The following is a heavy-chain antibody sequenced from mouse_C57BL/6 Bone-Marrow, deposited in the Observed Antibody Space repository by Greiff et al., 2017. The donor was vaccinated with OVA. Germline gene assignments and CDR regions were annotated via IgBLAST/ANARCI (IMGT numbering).Heavy chain of an antibody. CDR1: GFTFSDFY. Sequence: EVQRVESGGGLVQPGGSLKLSCAASGFTFSDFYMYWIHQTPEKRLEWVAYISNGGGSTYYPDTVKGRFTISRDNAKNTLYLQMSRLKSEDTAMYYCARLDAMDYWGQGTSVTVSS. V-gene: IGHV5-12*01. J-gene: IGHJ4*01. CDR2: ISNGGGST. CDR3: ARLDAMDY.